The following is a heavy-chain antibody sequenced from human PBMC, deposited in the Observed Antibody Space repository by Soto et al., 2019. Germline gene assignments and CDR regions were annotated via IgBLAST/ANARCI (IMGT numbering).Heavy chain of an antibody. D-gene: IGHD3-16*02. CDR1: GYTFTNYA. Sequence: GASVKVSCKASGYTFTNYAIHWVRQAPGQRLEWMGWINAGNRNTEYSQKFQGRIIMTRDTSANTAYMELSSLTSEDTAMYYCARGYDYVWGSYRSDAFDIWGQGTMVTVSS. CDR2: INAGNRNT. J-gene: IGHJ3*02. V-gene: IGHV1-3*01. CDR3: ARGYDYVWGSYRSDAFDI.